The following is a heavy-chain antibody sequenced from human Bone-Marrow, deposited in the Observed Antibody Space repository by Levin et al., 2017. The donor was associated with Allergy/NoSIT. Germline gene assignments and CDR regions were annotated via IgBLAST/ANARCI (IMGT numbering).Heavy chain of an antibody. CDR3: AIGRPSSHLGEMSTFYDY. Sequence: PSETLSLTCTVSDASISKGDYYWNWIRQHPGTGLEWIGYIYHSGSTSYSPSLRSRLTMSLDTSRSRFSLNLRSVTAAATAVYYCAIGRPSSHLGEMSTFYDYWGQGALVTGAS. CDR2: IYHSGST. J-gene: IGHJ4*02. CDR1: DASISKGDYY. D-gene: IGHD3-16*01. V-gene: IGHV4-31*03.